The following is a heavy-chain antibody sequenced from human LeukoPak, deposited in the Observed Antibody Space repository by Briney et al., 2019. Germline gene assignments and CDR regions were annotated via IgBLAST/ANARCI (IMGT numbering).Heavy chain of an antibody. V-gene: IGHV1-18*01. Sequence: ASVKVSCKASGYTFTSYGISWVRQAPGQGLEWMGWISAYSGNTNYAQKLQGRVTMTTDTSTSTAYMELRSLRSDDTAVYYCARRWGSIVTGYYLDYWGQGTLVTVSS. CDR2: ISAYSGNT. CDR3: ARRWGSIVTGYYLDY. D-gene: IGHD1-26*01. J-gene: IGHJ4*02. CDR1: GYTFTSYG.